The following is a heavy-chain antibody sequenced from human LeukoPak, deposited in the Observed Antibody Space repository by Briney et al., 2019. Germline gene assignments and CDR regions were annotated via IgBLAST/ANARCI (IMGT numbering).Heavy chain of an antibody. CDR3: ARGGPPATLLDY. V-gene: IGHV4-59*01. D-gene: IGHD1-26*01. J-gene: IGHJ4*02. CDR2: IYYTGST. CDR1: GGSISIYY. Sequence: SETLSLTCTVSGGSISIYYWSWIRQPPGKGLEWIGYIYYTGSTNYNPSLKSRVTISVDTSKNQFSLKLSSVTAADTAVYYCARGGPPATLLDYWGQGTLVTVSS.